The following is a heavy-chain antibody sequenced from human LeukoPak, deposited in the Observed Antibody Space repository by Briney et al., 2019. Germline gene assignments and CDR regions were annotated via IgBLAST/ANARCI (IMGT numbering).Heavy chain of an antibody. CDR1: GFIFSHYA. J-gene: IGHJ6*02. CDR2: VSGSGGTT. CDR3: ARGIRAAGYYYYGMDV. D-gene: IGHD6-13*01. Sequence: GGSLRLSCAASGFIFSHYAMNWVRQAPGKGLEWVSVVSGSGGTTYYADSVKGRFTISRDNSKNTLYLQMNSLRAEDTAVYYCARGIRAAGYYYYGMDVWGQGTTVTVSS. V-gene: IGHV3-23*01.